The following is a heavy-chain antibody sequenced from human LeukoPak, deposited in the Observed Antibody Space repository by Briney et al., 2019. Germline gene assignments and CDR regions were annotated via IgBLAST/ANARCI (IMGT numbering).Heavy chain of an antibody. D-gene: IGHD3-10*01. Sequence: SETLSLTCIVSGGSISSYYWNWIRQPPGKGLEWLGYIYYSGSTKYNPSLKSRVTISVDTSKNQFSLKLSSVTAADTAVYYCARDSNTPGVAYFDYWGQGTLVTVSS. CDR2: IYYSGST. CDR3: ARDSNTPGVAYFDY. CDR1: GGSISSYY. V-gene: IGHV4-59*01. J-gene: IGHJ4*02.